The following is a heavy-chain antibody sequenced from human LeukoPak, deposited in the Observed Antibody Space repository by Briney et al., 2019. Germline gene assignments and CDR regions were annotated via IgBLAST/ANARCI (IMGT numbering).Heavy chain of an antibody. CDR3: ARDWKGIDY. D-gene: IGHD1-1*01. CDR1: GFTFSSYE. Sequence: GGSLRLSCAASGFTFSSYEMNWVRQAPGKGLEWVSYISSSGSTIYYADSVKGRFTISRDNAKNSLYLQVNSLRAEDTAVYYCARDWKGIDYWGQGTLVTVSS. CDR2: ISSSGSTI. V-gene: IGHV3-48*03. J-gene: IGHJ4*02.